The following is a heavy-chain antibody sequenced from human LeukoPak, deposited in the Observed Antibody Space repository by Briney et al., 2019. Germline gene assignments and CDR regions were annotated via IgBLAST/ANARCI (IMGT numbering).Heavy chain of an antibody. V-gene: IGHV3-30*03. Sequence: GGSLRLSCAASGFTFSSYGMHWVRQAPGKGLEWVAGISYDGRSKEYVDSVKGRFTISRDNSKNTLYLQMNSLRAEDTAVYYCAREASSSWYFDYWGQGTLVTVSS. J-gene: IGHJ4*02. CDR3: AREASSSWYFDY. CDR1: GFTFSSYG. D-gene: IGHD6-13*01. CDR2: ISYDGRSK.